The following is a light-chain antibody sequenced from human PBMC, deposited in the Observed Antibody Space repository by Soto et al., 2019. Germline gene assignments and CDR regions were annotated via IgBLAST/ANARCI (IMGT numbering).Light chain of an antibody. J-gene: IGKJ1*01. Sequence: EMVFTQSPGTLSLSPGEGATLSCRASQSVSSSYLAWYQQKPGQAPRLLIYGASSRATGIPDRFSGSGSGTDFTLTISSLQSEDFALYYCQHYNNWPTFGQGTKVDIK. CDR2: GAS. V-gene: IGKV3-20*01. CDR1: QSVSSSY. CDR3: QHYNNWPT.